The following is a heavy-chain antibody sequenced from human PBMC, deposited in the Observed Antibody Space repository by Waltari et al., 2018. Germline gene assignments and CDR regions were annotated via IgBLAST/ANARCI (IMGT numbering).Heavy chain of an antibody. CDR1: GGSFSGYY. CDR3: ARGRRFGVVIIRAEYFQH. D-gene: IGHD3-3*01. Sequence: QVQLQQWGAGLLKPSETLSLTCAVYGGSFSGYYWSWIRQPPGKGLEWIGEINHSGSTNYNPSLKSRVTISVDTSKNQFSLKLSSVTAADTAVYYCARGRRFGVVIIRAEYFQHWGQGTLVTVSS. CDR2: INHSGST. V-gene: IGHV4-34*01. J-gene: IGHJ1*01.